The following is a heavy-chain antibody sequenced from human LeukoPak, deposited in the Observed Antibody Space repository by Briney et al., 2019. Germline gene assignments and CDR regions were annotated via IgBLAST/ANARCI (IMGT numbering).Heavy chain of an antibody. V-gene: IGHV4-34*01. CDR3: ARGRHSDFWSGYYTGSWFDP. J-gene: IGHJ5*02. D-gene: IGHD3-3*01. CDR2: INHSGST. CDR1: GGSFSGYY. Sequence: SETLSLTCAVYGGSFSGYYWSWIRQPPGKGLEWIGEINHSGSTNYNPSLKSRVTISVDTSKNQFSLKLSSVTAADTAVYYCARGRHSDFWSGYYTGSWFDPWGQGTLVTVSS.